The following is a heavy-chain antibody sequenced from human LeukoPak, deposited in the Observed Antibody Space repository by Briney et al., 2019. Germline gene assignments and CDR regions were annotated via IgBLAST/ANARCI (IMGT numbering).Heavy chain of an antibody. D-gene: IGHD4-23*01. CDR2: INPNSGGT. CDR3: ARVRHQRDPNYGGNSGLFDY. J-gene: IGHJ4*02. V-gene: IGHV1-2*02. CDR1: GYTFTGYY. Sequence: ASVKVSCKASGYTFTGYYMHWVRQAPGQGLEWMGWINPNSGGTNYAQKFQGRVTMTRDTSISTAYMELSRLRSDDTAVYYCARVRHQRDPNYGGNSGLFDYWGQGTLVTVSS.